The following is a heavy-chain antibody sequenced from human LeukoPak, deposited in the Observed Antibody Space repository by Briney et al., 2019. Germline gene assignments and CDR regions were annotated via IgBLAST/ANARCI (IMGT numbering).Heavy chain of an antibody. CDR3: ATDSNNNGDYEA. CDR1: GFSVSSKY. CDR2: IYSGGSI. V-gene: IGHV3-66*02. D-gene: IGHD4-17*01. J-gene: IGHJ5*02. Sequence: GGSLRLSCAASGFSVSSKYMTWVRQAPGKGLEWVSVIYSGGSIYYADSLKGRFTISRDNSKNTLYLQMSSLRVEDTAVYYCATDSNNNGDYEAWGQGTLVTVSS.